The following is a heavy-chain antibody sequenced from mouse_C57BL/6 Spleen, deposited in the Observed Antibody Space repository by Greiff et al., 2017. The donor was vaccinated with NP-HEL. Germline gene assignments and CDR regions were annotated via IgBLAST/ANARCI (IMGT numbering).Heavy chain of an antibody. V-gene: IGHV1-80*01. D-gene: IGHD2-1*01. CDR2: IYPGDGDT. CDR3: AKGIYYGNYDWFAY. J-gene: IGHJ3*01. CDR1: GYAFSSYW. Sequence: QVQLQQSGAELVKPGASVKISCKASGYAFSSYWMNWVKQRPGKGLEWIGQIYPGDGDTNYNGKFKGKATLTADKSSSTAYMQLSSLTSEDSAVYFCAKGIYYGNYDWFAYWGQGTLVTVSA.